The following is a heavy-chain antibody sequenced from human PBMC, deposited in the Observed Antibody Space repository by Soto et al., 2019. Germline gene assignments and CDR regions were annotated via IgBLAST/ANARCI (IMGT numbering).Heavy chain of an antibody. CDR2: IKQDGSEK. CDR3: ARGYYGSGSYYHFYYYMDV. Sequence: GGSLRLSCAASGFTFSSYWMSWVRQAPGKGLEWVANIKQDGSEKYYVDSVKGRFTISRDNAKNSLYLQMNSLRAEDTAVYYCARGYYGSGSYYHFYYYMDVWGKGTTVTVSS. CDR1: GFTFSSYW. V-gene: IGHV3-7*01. J-gene: IGHJ6*03. D-gene: IGHD3-10*01.